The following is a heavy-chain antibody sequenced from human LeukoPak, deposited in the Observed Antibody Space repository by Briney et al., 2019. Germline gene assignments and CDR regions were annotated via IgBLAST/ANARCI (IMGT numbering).Heavy chain of an antibody. CDR3: ASRGGTYYDILTADYYYYYMDV. D-gene: IGHD3-9*01. V-gene: IGHV1-46*01. CDR1: GYTFTRYY. J-gene: IGHJ6*03. Sequence: ASVKVSCKASGYTFTRYYMHWVRQAPGQGLEWMGIINPSGGSTSYAQKFQGRVTMTRDMSTSTIYMEVSSLRSEDTAVYYCASRGGTYYDILTADYYYYYMDVWGKGTTVTVSS. CDR2: INPSGGST.